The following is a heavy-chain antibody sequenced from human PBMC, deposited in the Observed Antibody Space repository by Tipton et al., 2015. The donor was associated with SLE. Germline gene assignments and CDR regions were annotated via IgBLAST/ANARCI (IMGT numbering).Heavy chain of an antibody. J-gene: IGHJ4*02. Sequence: TLSLTCTVSGGSISSHYWSWIRQPPGKGLEWIGYIYYSGSTYYNPSLKSRVTISVDRSKNQFSLKLSSVTAADTAVYYCARTKLASSEVKFAPGFDYWGQGTLVTVSS. CDR1: GGSISSHY. V-gene: IGHV4-59*11. D-gene: IGHD6-6*01. CDR3: ARTKLASSEVKFAPGFDY. CDR2: IYYSGST.